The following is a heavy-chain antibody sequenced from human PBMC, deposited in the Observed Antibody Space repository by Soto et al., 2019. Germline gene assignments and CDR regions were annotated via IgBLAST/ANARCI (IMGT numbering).Heavy chain of an antibody. CDR3: AKDLFPIAANFYYYYYGMDV. CDR1: GFTFSSYG. D-gene: IGHD6-6*01. V-gene: IGHV3-30*18. CDR2: ISYDGSNK. Sequence: PGGSLRLSCAASGFTFSSYGMHWVRQAPGKGLEWVAVISYDGSNKYYADSVKGRFTISRDNSKNTLYLQMNSLRAEDTAVYYCAKDLFPIAANFYYYYYGMDVCGQGTTVTVYS. J-gene: IGHJ6*02.